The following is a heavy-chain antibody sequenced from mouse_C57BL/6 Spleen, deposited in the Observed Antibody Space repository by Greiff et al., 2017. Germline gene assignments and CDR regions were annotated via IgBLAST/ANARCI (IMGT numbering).Heavy chain of an antibody. D-gene: IGHD2-4*01. Sequence: DVMLVESGGGLVQPGGSLKLSCAASGFTFSDYYMYWVRQTPEKRLEWVAYISNGGGSTYYPDTVKGRFTISRDNAKNTLYLQMSRLKSEDTAMYYGARWNDYDGFAYWGQGTLVTVSA. CDR1: GFTFSDYY. V-gene: IGHV5-12*01. CDR3: ARWNDYDGFAY. CDR2: ISNGGGST. J-gene: IGHJ3*01.